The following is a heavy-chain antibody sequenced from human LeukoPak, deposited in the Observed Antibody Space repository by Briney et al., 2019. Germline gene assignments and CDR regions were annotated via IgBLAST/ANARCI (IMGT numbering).Heavy chain of an antibody. Sequence: GGSLRLSCAASGFTFSIYWMSWVRQAPGKGLEWVANIKQDGSEKYYVDSVKGRFTMSRDNAKNSLYLQMNSLRAEDTAVFYCARDGRGISAAGSPCGMDVWGQGATVTVSS. V-gene: IGHV3-7*01. CDR1: GFTFSIYW. J-gene: IGHJ6*02. CDR3: ARDGRGISAAGSPCGMDV. CDR2: IKQDGSEK. D-gene: IGHD6-13*01.